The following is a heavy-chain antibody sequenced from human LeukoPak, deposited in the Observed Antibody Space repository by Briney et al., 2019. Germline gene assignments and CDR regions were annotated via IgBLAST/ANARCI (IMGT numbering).Heavy chain of an antibody. J-gene: IGHJ3*01. CDR2: IYHIGTT. CDR3: ARLREDAFDV. Sequence: SQALSLTCTVSGGSISSGLYYWSWIRQHPGKGLEWIGYIYHIGTTYCDPSLSSRLTISLDTSRSQFSLRLNSVTAADTAMYYCARLREDAFDVWGQGTMVTVSS. CDR1: GGSISSGLYY. V-gene: IGHV4-31*03.